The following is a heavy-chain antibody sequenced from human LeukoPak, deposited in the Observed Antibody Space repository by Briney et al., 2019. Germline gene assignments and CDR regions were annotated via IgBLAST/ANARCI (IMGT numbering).Heavy chain of an antibody. CDR3: ARHSPDYGGNFDY. D-gene: IGHD4-23*01. Sequence: SETLSLTCTVSGGSISSYYWSWIRQPPGKGLEWIGYIYYSGSTNYNPSLKSRVTISVDTSKNQFSLKLSSVTAADTAVYYCARHSPDYGGNFDYWGQGTLVTVSS. V-gene: IGHV4-59*08. CDR2: IYYSGST. CDR1: GGSISSYY. J-gene: IGHJ4*02.